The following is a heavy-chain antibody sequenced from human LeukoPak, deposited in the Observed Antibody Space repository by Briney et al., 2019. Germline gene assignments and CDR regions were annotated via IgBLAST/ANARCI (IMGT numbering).Heavy chain of an antibody. Sequence: SETLSLTCTVSGGSISSSSYYGGWIRQPPGKGLEWIGYIYYSGSTNYNPSLKSRVTISVDTSKNQFSLKLSSVTAADTAVYYCARDQYSYGFYYYYYMDVWGKGTTVTVSS. V-gene: IGHV4-61*01. CDR1: GGSISSSSYY. J-gene: IGHJ6*03. D-gene: IGHD5-18*01. CDR2: IYYSGST. CDR3: ARDQYSYGFYYYYYMDV.